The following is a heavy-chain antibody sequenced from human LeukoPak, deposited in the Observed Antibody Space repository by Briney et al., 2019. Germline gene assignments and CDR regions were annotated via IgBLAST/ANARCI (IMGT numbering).Heavy chain of an antibody. CDR3: ARDYGRSRDYGMDV. V-gene: IGHV3-74*01. Sequence: GGSLRLSCAASGFTFGSYWMHWVRQAPGKGLVWVSRINSDGSSTTYADSVKGRFTISRDNAKNTLYLQMNSLRAEDTAVYFCARDYGRSRDYGMDVWGQGTTVTVSS. CDR1: GFTFGSYW. J-gene: IGHJ6*02. CDR2: INSDGSST. D-gene: IGHD3-10*01.